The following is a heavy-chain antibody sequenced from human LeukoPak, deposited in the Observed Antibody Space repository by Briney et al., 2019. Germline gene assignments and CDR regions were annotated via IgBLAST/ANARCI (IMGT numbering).Heavy chain of an antibody. CDR1: GFTFDDYA. V-gene: IGHV3-9*01. D-gene: IGHD1-1*01. Sequence: PGGSLRLSCAASGFTFDDYAMHWVRQAPGKGLEWVPGISWNSGSIGYADSVKGRFTISRDNAKNSLYLQMNSLRAEDTALYYCAKDKLATGRIENYFDYWGQGTLVTVSS. CDR3: AKDKLATGRIENYFDY. CDR2: ISWNSGSI. J-gene: IGHJ4*02.